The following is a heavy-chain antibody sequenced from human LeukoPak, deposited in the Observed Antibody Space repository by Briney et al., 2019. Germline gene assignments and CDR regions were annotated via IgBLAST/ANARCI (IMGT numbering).Heavy chain of an antibody. V-gene: IGHV1-2*02. CDR1: GYRFTDYF. J-gene: IGHJ4*02. CDR3: ATPTERLLPDY. D-gene: IGHD2-15*01. Sequence: ASVKVSCKASGYRFTDYFMHWVRQAPGQGLEWMGWINPNSGDIDYAQKFQGRVTLTRDASIGTAYMELTRLRSDDTAVYYCATPTERLLPDYWGQGTLVTVSS. CDR2: INPNSGDI.